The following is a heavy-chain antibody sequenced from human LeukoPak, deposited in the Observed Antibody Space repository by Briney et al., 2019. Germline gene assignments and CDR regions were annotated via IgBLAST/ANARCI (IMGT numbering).Heavy chain of an antibody. Sequence: GGTLRLSCAASGFTFSNYGMSWVRQAPGKGLEWVSTISGSGDTTYYADSVKGRFTISRDNSKNTLYLQMNSLRAEDTAVYYCAELGITMIGGVWGKGTTVTVSS. J-gene: IGHJ6*04. CDR1: GFTFSNYG. CDR3: AELGITMIGGV. V-gene: IGHV3-23*01. D-gene: IGHD3-10*02. CDR2: ISGSGDTT.